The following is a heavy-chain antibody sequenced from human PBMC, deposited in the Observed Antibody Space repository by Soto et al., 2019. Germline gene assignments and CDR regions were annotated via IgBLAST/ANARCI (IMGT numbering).Heavy chain of an antibody. V-gene: IGHV4-34*01. CDR1: GGSFSGYY. J-gene: IGHJ6*02. D-gene: IGHD6-19*01. CDR3: ARGGAVAVARLTRRYYYGMDV. Sequence: ETLALTCAVYGGSFSGYYWSWIRQPPGKGLEWIGEINHSGSTNYNPSLKSRVTISVDTSKNQFSLKLSSVTAADTAVYYCARGGAVAVARLTRRYYYGMDVWGQGTTVTVSS. CDR2: INHSGST.